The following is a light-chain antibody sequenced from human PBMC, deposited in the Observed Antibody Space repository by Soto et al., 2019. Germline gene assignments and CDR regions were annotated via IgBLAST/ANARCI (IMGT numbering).Light chain of an antibody. CDR3: QVRDSSNDHVV. Sequence: QAVVTQPPSVSGAPGQRVTISCTGNNSNLGAGYDVHWYQQLPGAAPKLVVFGNRNRPSGVPERFSGSNSVTTATLTISRVEAGDEADYYCQVRDSSNDHVVFGGGTKLTVL. CDR1: NSNLGAGYD. J-gene: IGLJ2*01. V-gene: IGLV1-40*01. CDR2: GNR.